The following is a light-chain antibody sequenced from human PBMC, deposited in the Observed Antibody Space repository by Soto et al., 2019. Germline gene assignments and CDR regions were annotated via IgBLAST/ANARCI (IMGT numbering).Light chain of an antibody. CDR2: DAS. Sequence: EIVMTQSPATLSVSPGVRATLYCRASQSVNSNLAWYRQTPGQAPRLLISDASTKATGGPARFSRSASVTEVTLSISRRQSEDSRIYYCQQYNFWPPLTCGGGPKVQIK. CDR1: QSVNSN. J-gene: IGKJ4*01. V-gene: IGKV3-15*01. CDR3: QQYNFWPPLT.